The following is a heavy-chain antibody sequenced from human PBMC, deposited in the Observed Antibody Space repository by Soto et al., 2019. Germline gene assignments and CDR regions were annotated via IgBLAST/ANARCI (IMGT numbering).Heavy chain of an antibody. CDR1: GFTFDDYA. V-gene: IGHV3-9*01. CDR3: AKKGSSSSSNAFDI. D-gene: IGHD6-6*01. J-gene: IGHJ3*02. Sequence: DVQLVESGGGLVQPGRSLRLSCAASGFTFDDYAMHWVRQAPGKGLEWVSGISWNSGSIGYADSVKGRFTISRDNAKNSLYLQMNSLRAEDTALYYCAKKGSSSSSNAFDIWGQGTMVTVSS. CDR2: ISWNSGSI.